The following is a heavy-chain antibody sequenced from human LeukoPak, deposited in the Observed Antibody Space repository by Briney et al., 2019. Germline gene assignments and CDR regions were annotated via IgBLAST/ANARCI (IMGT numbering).Heavy chain of an antibody. J-gene: IGHJ5*02. CDR1: GFTFSSYD. CDR2: ITSGSSYR. CDR3: AKDSRHTAPSLGWFDP. D-gene: IGHD5-18*01. V-gene: IGHV3-21*04. Sequence: GALRLSCAASGFTFSSYDMTWVRQAPGRGLEWVSSITSGSSYRFYADSVKGRFTISRDNAKNSLYLQMNSLRAEDTALYYCAKDSRHTAPSLGWFDPWGQGTLVTVSS.